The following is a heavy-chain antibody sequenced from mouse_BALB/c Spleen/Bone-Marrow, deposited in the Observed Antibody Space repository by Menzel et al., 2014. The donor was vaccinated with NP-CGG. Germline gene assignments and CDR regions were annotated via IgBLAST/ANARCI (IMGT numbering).Heavy chain of an antibody. D-gene: IGHD2-3*01. J-gene: IGHJ4*01. Sequence: EVKLVESGGGLVKPGGSLKLSCAASGFTFSSYTMSWVRQTPEKRLEWVATITSDGVYTYYPDSVKGRFTISRDNAKNTLYLQMSSLKSEDTAMYYCTRHLYYGYSYYSMDYWGQGTLVTVS. CDR1: GFTFSSYT. CDR3: TRHLYYGYSYYSMDY. CDR2: ITSDGVYT. V-gene: IGHV5-6-4*01.